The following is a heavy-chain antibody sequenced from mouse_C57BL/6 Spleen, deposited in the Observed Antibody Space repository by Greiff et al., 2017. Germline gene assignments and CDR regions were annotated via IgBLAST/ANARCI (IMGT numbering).Heavy chain of an antibody. Sequence: EVNVVESGGGLVKPGGSLKLSCAASGFTFSSYAMSWVRQTPEKRLEWVATISDGGSYTYYPDNVKGRFTISRDNAKNNLYLQMSHLKSEDTAMYYCARDNYGSSNWYFDVWGTGTTVTVSS. V-gene: IGHV5-4*01. CDR3: ARDNYGSSNWYFDV. CDR2: ISDGGSYT. CDR1: GFTFSSYA. J-gene: IGHJ1*03. D-gene: IGHD1-1*01.